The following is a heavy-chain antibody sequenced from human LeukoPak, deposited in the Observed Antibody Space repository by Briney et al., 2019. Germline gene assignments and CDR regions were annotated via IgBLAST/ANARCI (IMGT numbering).Heavy chain of an antibody. CDR2: INHSGST. J-gene: IGHJ5*02. CDR3: ARGGYYYGSGSYYKLRWFDP. CDR1: GGSFSGYY. V-gene: IGHV4-34*01. D-gene: IGHD3-10*01. Sequence: PSETLSLTCAVYGGSFSGYYWSWIRQPPGKGLEWIGEINHSGSTNYNLSLKSRVTISVDTSKNQFSLELSSVTAADTAVYYCARGGYYYGSGSYYKLRWFDPWGQGTLVTVSS.